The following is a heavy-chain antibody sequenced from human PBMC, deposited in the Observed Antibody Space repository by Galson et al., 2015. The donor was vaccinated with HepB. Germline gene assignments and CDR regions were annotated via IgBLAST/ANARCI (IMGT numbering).Heavy chain of an antibody. CDR1: RASISSSNW. Sequence: LSLTCAVSRASISSSNWWSWVRQSPGKGLEWIGEIYHTGGTSYNPSLRSRVTLSVDQSKNQFSLRLTSVTAADTAVYYCETRRPVTTWVDPWGQGILVTVSS. CDR2: IYHTGGT. CDR3: ETRRPVTTWVDP. J-gene: IGHJ5*02. V-gene: IGHV4-4*02. D-gene: IGHD4-17*01.